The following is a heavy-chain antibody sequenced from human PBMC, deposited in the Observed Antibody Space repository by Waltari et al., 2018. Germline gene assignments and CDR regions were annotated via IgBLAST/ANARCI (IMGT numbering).Heavy chain of an antibody. D-gene: IGHD2-15*01. CDR1: GFTFRTSW. J-gene: IGHJ4*02. CDR2: ISSDGTTR. CDR3: ARRLKCGGSCPLDY. V-gene: IGHV3-74*01. Sequence: EVQLVESGGGLVQPGGSLRLSCTVSGFTFRTSWLHWIRQGPGKGLVWVARISSDGTTRNYADSVKGRFSISRDNGMNTVYLQMNSLRAEDTAVYYCARRLKCGGSCPLDYWGQGTQVTVSS.